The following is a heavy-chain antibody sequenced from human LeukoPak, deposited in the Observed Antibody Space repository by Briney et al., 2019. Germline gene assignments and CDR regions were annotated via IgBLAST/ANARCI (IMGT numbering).Heavy chain of an antibody. J-gene: IGHJ6*02. CDR1: GFTVSSHY. V-gene: IGHV3-66*01. Sequence: QSGGSLRLSCAASGFTVSSHYMRWVRQAPGKGLEWGSDIYSGGSTYYADSVKGRFTISRDNSKNTLYLQMNSLRAEDTAVYYCARDPYCSGGICYPAPYYGMDVWGQGTTVTVSS. CDR3: ARDPYCSGGICYPAPYYGMDV. D-gene: IGHD2-15*01. CDR2: IYSGGST.